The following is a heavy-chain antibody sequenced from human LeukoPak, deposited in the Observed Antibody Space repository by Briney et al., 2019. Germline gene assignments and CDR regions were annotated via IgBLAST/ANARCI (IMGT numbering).Heavy chain of an antibody. CDR3: ATYPTGRFDP. Sequence: GGSLRLSCAASGFTFSSYTMNWVRQAPGKGLEWVSSISSSSSYIYYADSVKGRFTISRDSAKNSLYLQMNSLRAEDTAVYYCATYPTGRFDPWGQGTLVTVSS. D-gene: IGHD2-8*02. CDR2: ISSSSSYI. CDR1: GFTFSSYT. J-gene: IGHJ5*02. V-gene: IGHV3-21*01.